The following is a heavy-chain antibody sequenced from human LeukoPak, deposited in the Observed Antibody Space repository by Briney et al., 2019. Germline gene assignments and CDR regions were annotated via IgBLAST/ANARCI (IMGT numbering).Heavy chain of an antibody. CDR1: GGSISSGSYY. Sequence: SETLSLTCTVSGGSISSGSYYWSWIRQPAGKGLEWIGRIYTSGSTNYNPSLKSRVTISVDTSKNQFSLKLSSVTAADTAVYYCARMYDSSGYSYYGMDVWSQGTTVTVSS. J-gene: IGHJ6*02. D-gene: IGHD3-22*01. V-gene: IGHV4-61*02. CDR2: IYTSGST. CDR3: ARMYDSSGYSYYGMDV.